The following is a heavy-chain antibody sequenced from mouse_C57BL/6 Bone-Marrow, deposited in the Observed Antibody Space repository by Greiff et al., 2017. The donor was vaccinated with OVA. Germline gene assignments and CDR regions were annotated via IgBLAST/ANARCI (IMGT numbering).Heavy chain of an antibody. CDR1: GFTFSSYA. CDR3: ASAYYCGSSLPLDY. V-gene: IGHV5-4*01. D-gene: IGHD1-1*01. J-gene: IGHJ2*01. CDR2: ISAGGSYT. Sequence: EVLLVESGGGLVKPGGSLKLSCAASGFTFSSYAMSWVRQTPEQRLEWVATISAGGSYTYYPDNVKGRFTIARDNANNNLYLQMSHLKSKDTAMYYCASAYYCGSSLPLDYWGQGTTLTVSS.